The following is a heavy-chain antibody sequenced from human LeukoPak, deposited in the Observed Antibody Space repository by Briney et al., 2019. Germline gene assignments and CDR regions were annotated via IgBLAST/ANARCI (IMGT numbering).Heavy chain of an antibody. CDR2: ISNSSSYI. J-gene: IGHJ4*02. D-gene: IGHD3-10*01. CDR3: ARGYPKNYGDF. V-gene: IGHV3-21*01. Sequence: KTGGSLRLSCAASGSTFSSYSMNWVRQAPGKGLEWVSSISNSSSYIYYADSVKGQFTISRDNAKNSLYLQMNSLRAEDTAVYYCARGYPKNYGDFWGQGTLVTVSS. CDR1: GSTFSSYS.